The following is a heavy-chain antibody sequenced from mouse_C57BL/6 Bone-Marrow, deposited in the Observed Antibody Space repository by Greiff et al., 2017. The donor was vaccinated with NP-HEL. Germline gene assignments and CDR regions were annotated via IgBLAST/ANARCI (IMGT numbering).Heavy chain of an antibody. J-gene: IGHJ4*01. V-gene: IGHV3-6*01. CDR2: ISYDGSN. D-gene: IGHD2-4*01. CDR3: ARGGYDYDENAMDY. Sequence: EVKLQESGPGLVKPSQSLSLTCSVTGYSITSGYYWNWIRQFPGNKLEWMGYISYDGSNNYNPSLKNRISITRDTSKNQFFLKLNSVTTEDTATYYCARGGYDYDENAMDYWGQGTSVTVSS. CDR1: GYSITSGYY.